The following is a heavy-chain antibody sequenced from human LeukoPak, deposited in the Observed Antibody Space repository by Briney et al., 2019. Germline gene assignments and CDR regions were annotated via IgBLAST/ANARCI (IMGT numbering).Heavy chain of an antibody. CDR3: ATETIGRHYDY. Sequence: GGSLRLSCAASGFSFSSSGINWVRQAPGKGLEWVSSIGSTGTDRYYADSVKGRFTISRDNAKNSLYLQMNSLRAKGTAVYYCATETIGRHYDYWGQGTLLTVSS. D-gene: IGHD1-14*01. CDR2: IGSTGTDR. V-gene: IGHV3-21*01. CDR1: GFSFSSSG. J-gene: IGHJ4*02.